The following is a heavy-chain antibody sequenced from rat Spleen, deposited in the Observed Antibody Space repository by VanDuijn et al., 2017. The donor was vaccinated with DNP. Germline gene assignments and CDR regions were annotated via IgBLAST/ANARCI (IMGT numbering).Heavy chain of an antibody. CDR2: ISFDGGNT. J-gene: IGHJ2*01. CDR3: TTDYYDGSYYSFDY. Sequence: EVQLVESGGGLVQPGRSLKLSCAASGFTFSDYYMAWVRQAPTRGLAWVASISFDGGNTYYRDSVKGRFTISRDKAKSSLYLQMDSLRSEDTATYYCTTDYYDGSYYSFDYWGQGVLVTVSS. D-gene: IGHD1-12*02. CDR1: GFTFSDYY. V-gene: IGHV5-20*01.